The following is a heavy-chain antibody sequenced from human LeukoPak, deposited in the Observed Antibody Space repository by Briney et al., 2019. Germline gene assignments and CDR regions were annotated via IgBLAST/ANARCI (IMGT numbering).Heavy chain of an antibody. CDR2: ISYDGSNK. J-gene: IGHJ4*02. CDR3: ARAFDY. Sequence: GGSLRLSCAASGFTFSSYAMHWVRQAPGKGLEWVAVISYDGSNKYYADSVKGRFTISRDNSKNTLYLQMNSLRAEDTAVYYCARAFDYWGQGTLVTVSS. V-gene: IGHV3-30*04. CDR1: GFTFSSYA.